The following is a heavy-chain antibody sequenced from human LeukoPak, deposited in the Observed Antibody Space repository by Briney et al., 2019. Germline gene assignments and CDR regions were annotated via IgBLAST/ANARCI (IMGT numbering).Heavy chain of an antibody. D-gene: IGHD3-10*01. V-gene: IGHV4-59*06. CDR3: ARGSSYGRPNWFDP. CDR1: GGSISSYY. CDR2: LYYSGST. Sequence: SETLSLTCTVSGGSISSYYWSWIRQPPGKGLEWIGYLYYSGSTYYNPSLESRVTISVDTSKNHFSLKLSSVTAADTAVYYCARGSSYGRPNWFDPWGRGTLVTVSS. J-gene: IGHJ5*02.